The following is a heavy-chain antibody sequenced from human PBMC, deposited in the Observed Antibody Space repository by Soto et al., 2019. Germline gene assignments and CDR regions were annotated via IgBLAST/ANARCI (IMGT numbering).Heavy chain of an antibody. CDR1: GYTLTVLS. Sequence: ASVKVSCKVSGYTLTVLSMHWVRQAPGKGLEWMGGFDPEDGETIYAQKFQGRVAMTEETSTDTAYMKLSNLRSEDTAVYYCGADNAVRSTSEAFDYWGHRTLVTVPQ. V-gene: IGHV1-24*01. J-gene: IGHJ4*01. CDR3: GADNAVRSTSEAFDY. CDR2: FDPEDGET. D-gene: IGHD6-19*01.